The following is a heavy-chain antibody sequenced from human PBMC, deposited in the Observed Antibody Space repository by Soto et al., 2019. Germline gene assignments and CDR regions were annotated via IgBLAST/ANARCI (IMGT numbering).Heavy chain of an antibody. J-gene: IGHJ4*02. CDR3: ARGRGGSGSLTPRVDF. CDR1: GFTFNNYA. V-gene: IGHV3-23*01. Sequence: GSLRLSCAASGFTFNNYAMTWVRQAPGKGLEWVSAISGGGDTTSYADSVKGRFTVSSDGSKNTLYLQMSSLRAEDTALYYCARGRGGSGSLTPRVDFWGQGTLVTVSS. CDR2: ISGGGDTT. D-gene: IGHD3-10*01.